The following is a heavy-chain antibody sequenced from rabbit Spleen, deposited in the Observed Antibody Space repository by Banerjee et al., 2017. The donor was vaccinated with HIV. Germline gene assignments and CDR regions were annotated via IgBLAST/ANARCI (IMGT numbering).Heavy chain of an antibody. V-gene: IGHV1S45*01. CDR3: ARDTGTSFSTYGMDL. J-gene: IGHJ6*01. Sequence: QEQLVESGGGLVQPEGSLTLTCKASGFSFSDRDVMCWVRQAPGKGLEWIACINAVTGKAVYASWAKGRFTFSKTSSTTVTLQMTSLTAADTATYFCARDTGTSFSTYGMDLWGPGTLVTVS. CDR2: INAVTGKA. D-gene: IGHD8-1*01. CDR1: GFSFSDRDV.